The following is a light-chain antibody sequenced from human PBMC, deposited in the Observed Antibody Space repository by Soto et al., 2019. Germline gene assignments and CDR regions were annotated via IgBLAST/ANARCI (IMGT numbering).Light chain of an antibody. CDR1: SSKVGGYTA. CDR2: DVT. CDR3: GSYATGGAYV. V-gene: IGLV2-14*01. J-gene: IGLJ1*01. Sequence: QSALTQPASVSGSPGQSIPTPCTGTSSKVGGYTAVSWYQQHPGKAPKLMIYDVTNRPSGAFNRFSGSKSGNTASLTISGLQAEDEADYYCGSYATGGAYVFGTGTKVTVL.